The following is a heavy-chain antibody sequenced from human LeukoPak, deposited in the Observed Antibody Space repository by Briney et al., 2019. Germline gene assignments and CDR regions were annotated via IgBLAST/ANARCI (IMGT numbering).Heavy chain of an antibody. V-gene: IGHV4-61*01. J-gene: IGHJ4*02. CDR1: GGSVSDNNFF. CDR2: IYNSGST. CDR3: AGLEAHRPLDY. Sequence: SETLSLTCTDSGGSVSDNNFFWNWIRQPPGKGLEWIGYIYNSGSTNYNPALNSRVTISVDTSNNQFSLKLSSVIAADTAVYYCAGLEAHRPLDYWGQGTLVIVSS.